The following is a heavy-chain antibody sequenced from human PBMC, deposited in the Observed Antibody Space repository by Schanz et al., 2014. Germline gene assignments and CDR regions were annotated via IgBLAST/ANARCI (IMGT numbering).Heavy chain of an antibody. D-gene: IGHD2-2*01. CDR1: GFTVSSNH. J-gene: IGHJ4*02. V-gene: IGHV3-66*01. CDR3: AKDLLYGAPMPLNHLDY. Sequence: DVQLLESGGGLVQPGGSLRLSCAVSGFTVSSNHMSWVRQAPGKGLEWFSVIYSGIGAYYADSVKDRFTVSRDNSKNTLYLQMNSLRAEDTAVYYCAKDLLYGAPMPLNHLDYWGQGTLVTVSS. CDR2: IYSGIGA.